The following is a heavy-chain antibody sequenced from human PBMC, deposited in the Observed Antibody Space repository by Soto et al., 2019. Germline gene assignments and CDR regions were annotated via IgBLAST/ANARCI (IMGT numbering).Heavy chain of an antibody. CDR3: ARGRSWTYYYGSGPLSPFDY. V-gene: IGHV4-30-2*01. D-gene: IGHD3-10*01. Sequence: SETLSLTCAVSGGSISSGCYSWSWIRQPPGKGLEWIGYIYHSGSTYYNPSLKSRVTISVDTSKNQFSLKLSSVTAADTAVYYCARGRSWTYYYGSGPLSPFDYWGQGTLVTVSS. J-gene: IGHJ4*02. CDR1: GGSISSGCYS. CDR2: IYHSGST.